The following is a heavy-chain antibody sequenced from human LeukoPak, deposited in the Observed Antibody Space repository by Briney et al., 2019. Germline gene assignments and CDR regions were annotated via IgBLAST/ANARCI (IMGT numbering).Heavy chain of an antibody. CDR1: GYSFIIHH. J-gene: IGHJ4*02. CDR3: ATLHMDTSMARR. V-gene: IGHV1-46*01. Sequence: ASVKVSFKAFGYSFIIHHIHWVRQAPGQGLEWMGVLKLYDGSIRNAQKFQGRVTMTSDTSTSTVYMELSSLRSEDTAVYYCATLHMDTSMARRWGQGTLVTVSS. CDR2: LKLYDGSI. D-gene: IGHD5-18*01.